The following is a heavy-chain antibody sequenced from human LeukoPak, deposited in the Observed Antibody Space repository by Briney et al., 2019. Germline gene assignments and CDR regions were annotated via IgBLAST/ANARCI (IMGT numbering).Heavy chain of an antibody. CDR2: ISGSGGST. CDR3: AVLEYYDILTGYQNFDY. J-gene: IGHJ4*02. CDR1: GFTFSSYA. Sequence: PGGSLRLSCAASGFTFSSYAMSWVRQAPGKGLEWVSAISGSGGSTYYADSVKGRFTISRDNSKNTLYLQMNSLRAEDTAVYYCAVLEYYDILTGYQNFDYWGQGTLVTVSS. V-gene: IGHV3-23*01. D-gene: IGHD3-9*01.